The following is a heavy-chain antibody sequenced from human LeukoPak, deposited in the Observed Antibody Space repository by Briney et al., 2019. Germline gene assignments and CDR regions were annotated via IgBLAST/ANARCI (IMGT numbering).Heavy chain of an antibody. CDR2: ISYDGSNK. CDR3: AKIGSGGSAFDY. V-gene: IGHV3-30*18. CDR1: GFTFSSYG. D-gene: IGHD3-10*01. Sequence: GGSLRLSCAASGFTFSSYGMHWVRQAPGKGLEWVAVISYDGSNKYYADSVKGRFTISRDNSRNTLYLQMNSLRAEDTAVYYCAKIGSGGSAFDYWGQGTLVTVSS. J-gene: IGHJ4*02.